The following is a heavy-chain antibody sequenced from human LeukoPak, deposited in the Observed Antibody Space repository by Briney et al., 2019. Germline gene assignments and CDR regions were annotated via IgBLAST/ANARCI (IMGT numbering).Heavy chain of an antibody. CDR1: GYPFTTHY. V-gene: IGHV1-2*02. D-gene: IGHD5-12*01. J-gene: IGHJ5*02. CDR3: ARPNSGYDSNWFDP. Sequence: ASVKVSCKASGYPFTTHYMHWVRQAPGQGLEWMGWINPNSGGTNYAQKFQGRVTMTRDTSISTAYMELSRLRSDDTAVYYCARPNSGYDSNWFDPWGQGTLVTVSS. CDR2: INPNSGGT.